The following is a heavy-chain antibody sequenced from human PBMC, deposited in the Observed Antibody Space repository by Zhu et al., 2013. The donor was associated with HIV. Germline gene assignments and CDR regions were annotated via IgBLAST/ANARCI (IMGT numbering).Heavy chain of an antibody. V-gene: IGHV1-2*02. Sequence: QVQLVQSGAEVKKPGASVRVSCKASGYIFSDYYIHWVRQAPGQGPEWMGEINANTGATMYAPKFQGRVAMTRDTSSTTSYMDLNRLISDDTAVYSCARERIGCSGVQLVNFDAWGQGSLVTVS. J-gene: IGHJ5*02. CDR2: INANTGAT. CDR3: ARERIGCSGVQLVNFDA. CDR1: GYIFSDYY. D-gene: IGHD2-15*01.